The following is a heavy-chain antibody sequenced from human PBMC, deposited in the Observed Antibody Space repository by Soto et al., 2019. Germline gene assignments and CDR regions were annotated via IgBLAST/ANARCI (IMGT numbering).Heavy chain of an antibody. D-gene: IGHD2-15*01. CDR3: AADFPNYCSGGSCSYNWFDP. V-gene: IGHV1-58*01. J-gene: IGHJ5*02. CDR1: GFTFTSSA. Sequence: SVKVSCKASGFTFTSSAVQWVRQARGQRLEWIGWIVVGSGNTNYAQKFQERVTITRDMSTSTAYMELSSLRSEDTAVYYCAADFPNYCSGGSCSYNWFDPWGQGTLVTVSS. CDR2: IVVGSGNT.